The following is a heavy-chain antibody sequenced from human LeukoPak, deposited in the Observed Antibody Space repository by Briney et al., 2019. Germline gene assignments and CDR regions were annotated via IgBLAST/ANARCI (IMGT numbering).Heavy chain of an antibody. V-gene: IGHV4-34*01. J-gene: IGHJ5*02. CDR3: ARRMDIVATFWFDP. CDR2: INHSGST. CDR1: GGSFSGYY. D-gene: IGHD5-12*01. Sequence: PSETLSLTCAVYGGSFSGYYWSWIRQPPGKGLEWIGEINHSGSTNYNPSLKSRVTISVDTSKNQFSLKLSSVTAADTAVYYCARRMDIVATFWFDPWGQGTLVTVSS.